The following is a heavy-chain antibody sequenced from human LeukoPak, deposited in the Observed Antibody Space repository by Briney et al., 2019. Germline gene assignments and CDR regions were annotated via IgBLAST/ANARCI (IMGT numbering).Heavy chain of an antibody. CDR1: GFTFSTHW. CDR2: IKQDGSEK. V-gene: IGHV3-7*01. Sequence: PGGSLRLSCAASGFTFSTHWMSWVRQAPGKGLEWVANIKQDGSEKYYVDSVKGRFTISRDNAKNSLYLQMNSLRAEDTAVYYSARDKNMYSSSWNNWFDPWGQGTLVTVSS. J-gene: IGHJ5*02. CDR3: ARDKNMYSSSWNNWFDP. D-gene: IGHD6-13*01.